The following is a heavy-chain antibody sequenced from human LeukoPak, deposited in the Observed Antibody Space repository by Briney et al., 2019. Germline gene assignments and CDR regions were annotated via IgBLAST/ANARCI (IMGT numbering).Heavy chain of an antibody. Sequence: GGSLRLSCAASGFTFRSYGMHWVRQAPGKGLEWVALIWYDGSSKDYADSVKGRFTISRDNSKNTLDLQMNSLRAEDTALYYCAKGRSSSSYYHFDYWGQGTLVSVSS. CDR1: GFTFRSYG. J-gene: IGHJ4*02. CDR3: AKGRSSSSYYHFDY. V-gene: IGHV3-33*06. CDR2: IWYDGSSK. D-gene: IGHD6-13*01.